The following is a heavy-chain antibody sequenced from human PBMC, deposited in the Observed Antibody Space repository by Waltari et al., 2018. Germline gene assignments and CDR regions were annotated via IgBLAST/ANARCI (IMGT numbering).Heavy chain of an antibody. J-gene: IGHJ6*03. CDR3: ARGDSITIFGVVRDYYYMDV. Sequence: QVQLVQSGAEVKKPGSSVKVSCKASGGTFSSYAISWVRQAPGQGLEWMGGLHPIFGTANYALKFQGRGTITADESTSTAYMGLSSLRSEDTAVYYCARGDSITIFGVVRDYYYMDVWGKGTTVTVSS. CDR2: LHPIFGTA. CDR1: GGTFSSYA. D-gene: IGHD3-3*01. V-gene: IGHV1-69*01.